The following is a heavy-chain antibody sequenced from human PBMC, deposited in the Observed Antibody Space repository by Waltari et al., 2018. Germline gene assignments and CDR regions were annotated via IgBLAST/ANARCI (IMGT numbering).Heavy chain of an antibody. CDR1: GGSISSSNW. V-gene: IGHV4-4*02. CDR2: IYHRGST. J-gene: IGHJ4*02. CDR3: ARRRLELAGFDY. Sequence: QVQLQESGPGLVKPSGTLSLTCAVSGGSISSSNWLSVVRQPPGKGLGWIGEIYHRGSTNYNPALKSRVTIAVDKSKNQFSLKLSSVTAADTAVYYCARRRLELAGFDYWGQGTLVTVSS. D-gene: IGHD1-7*01.